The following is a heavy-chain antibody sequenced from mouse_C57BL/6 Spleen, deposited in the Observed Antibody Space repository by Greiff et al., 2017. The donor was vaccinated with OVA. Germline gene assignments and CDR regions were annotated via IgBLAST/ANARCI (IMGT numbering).Heavy chain of an antibody. J-gene: IGHJ2*01. D-gene: IGHD1-1*01. CDR2: IYPGSGNT. CDR3: ARYPTDCGSSGGDYFDY. V-gene: IGHV1-76*01. Sequence: VKLMESGAELVRPGASVKLSCKASGYTFTDYYINWVKQRPGQGLEWIARIYPGSGNTYYNEKFKGKATLTAEKSSSTAYMQLSSLTSADSAVYFSARYPTDCGSSGGDYFDYWGQGTTLTVSS. CDR1: GYTFTDYY.